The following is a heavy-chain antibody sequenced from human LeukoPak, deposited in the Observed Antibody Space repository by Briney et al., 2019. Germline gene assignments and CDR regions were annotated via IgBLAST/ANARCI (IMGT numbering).Heavy chain of an antibody. Sequence: RSSETLSLTCTVSGDSISGYYWSWIRQPPGKGLEWIAYVSYSGSTNYNSSLKSRVTISVDRSKNQFSLRLTSVTAADTAVYYCARNWGSYAFDIWGQGTMATVSS. CDR2: VSYSGST. CDR1: GDSISGYY. J-gene: IGHJ3*02. V-gene: IGHV4-59*08. D-gene: IGHD3-16*01. CDR3: ARNWGSYAFDI.